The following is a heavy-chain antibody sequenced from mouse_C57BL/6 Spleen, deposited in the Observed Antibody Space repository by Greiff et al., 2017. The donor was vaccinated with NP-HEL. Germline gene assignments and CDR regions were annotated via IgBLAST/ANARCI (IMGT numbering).Heavy chain of an antibody. J-gene: IGHJ2*01. CDR2: IDPSDSYT. CDR1: GYTFTSYW. CDR3: GRRGGGGD. V-gene: IGHV1-50*01. Sequence: VQLQQPGAELVKPGASVKLSCKASGYTFTSYWMQWVKQRPGQGLEWIGEIDPSDSYTNYNQKFKGKATLTVDTSSSTAYMQLSSLTSEDSAVYYCGRRGGGGDWGQGTTLTVSS.